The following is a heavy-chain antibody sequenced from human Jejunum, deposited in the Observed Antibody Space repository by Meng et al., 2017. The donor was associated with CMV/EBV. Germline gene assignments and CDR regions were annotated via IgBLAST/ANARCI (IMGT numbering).Heavy chain of an antibody. Sequence: TGWGRAVAGGSYYWSWIRQPRGVGLSWIWYIYNSGNTNYNPSLTIRVTISADPPKHQFSLKLSSVTAAGSAVYYCARDAPYYGDYVTHWGQGALVTVSS. V-gene: IGHV4-61*01. CDR1: GRAVAGGSYY. J-gene: IGHJ4*02. CDR3: ARDAPYYGDYVTH. CDR2: IYNSGNT. D-gene: IGHD4-17*01.